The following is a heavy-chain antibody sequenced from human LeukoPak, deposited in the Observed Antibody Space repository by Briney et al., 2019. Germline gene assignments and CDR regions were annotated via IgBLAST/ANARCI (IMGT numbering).Heavy chain of an antibody. J-gene: IGHJ3*02. Sequence: GGSLRLSCAASGFTFSSYSMNWVRQAPGKGLEWVSYISSSSSTIYYADSVKGRFTISRDKAKNSLYLQMNSLRAEDTAVYYCARDLRLGDSRDAFDIWGQGTMVTVSS. CDR1: GFTFSSYS. CDR3: ARDLRLGDSRDAFDI. V-gene: IGHV3-48*01. D-gene: IGHD3-16*01. CDR2: ISSSSSTI.